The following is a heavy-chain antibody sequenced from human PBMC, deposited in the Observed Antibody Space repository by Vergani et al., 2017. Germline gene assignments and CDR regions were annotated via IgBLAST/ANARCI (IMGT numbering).Heavy chain of an antibody. D-gene: IGHD1-26*01. V-gene: IGHV3-30*07. J-gene: IGHJ4*02. CDR1: GFTFSSYA. CDR2: ISYDGSNK. CDR3: TRAQWELLQGPHFDY. Sequence: QVQLVESGGGVVQPGRSLRLSCAASGFTFSSYAMHWVRQAPGKGLEWVAVISYDGSNKYYADSVKGRFTISKDNSKNTLYLQMNSLKTEDTAVYYCTRAQWELLQGPHFDYWGQGTLVTVSS.